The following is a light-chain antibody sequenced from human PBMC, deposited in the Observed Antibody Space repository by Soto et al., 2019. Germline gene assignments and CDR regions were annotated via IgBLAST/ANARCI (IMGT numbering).Light chain of an antibody. V-gene: IGKV2-40*01. CDR2: TDS. CDR3: MQRIEFPFT. Sequence: EIVMTQTPLSLPVTPGEPASISCKSSQSLLDSDDGSSYLDWYLQKAGQSPQLLIHTDSNRASGVPDRLRGSGSGSDFTLKISRVEAEDVVSYYCMQRIEFPFTFGQGNKLEI. CDR1: QSLLDSDDGSSY. J-gene: IGKJ2*01.